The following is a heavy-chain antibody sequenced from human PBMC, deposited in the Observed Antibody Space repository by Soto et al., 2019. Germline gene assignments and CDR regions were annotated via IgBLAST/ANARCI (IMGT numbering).Heavy chain of an antibody. Sequence: QVQLQESGPGLVKPSGTQSLTCAVSGGSISSSNWWSWVRQPPGKGLEWIGEIYHSGSTNYNPSLKSRVTISVDKSKNQFSLKLSSVTAADTAVYYCARAGLDYYDSSGYSDAFDIWGQGTMVTVSS. J-gene: IGHJ3*02. D-gene: IGHD3-22*01. CDR1: GGSISSSNW. CDR3: ARAGLDYYDSSGYSDAFDI. V-gene: IGHV4-4*02. CDR2: IYHSGST.